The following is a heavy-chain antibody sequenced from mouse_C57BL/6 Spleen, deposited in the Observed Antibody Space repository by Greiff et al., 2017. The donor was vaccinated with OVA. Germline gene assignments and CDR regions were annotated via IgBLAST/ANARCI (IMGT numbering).Heavy chain of an antibody. D-gene: IGHD1-1*01. J-gene: IGHJ2*01. CDR1: GYTFTSYW. Sequence: QVHVKQPGAELVKPGASVKLSCKASGYTFTSYWMQWVKQRPGQGLEWIGEIDPSDSYTHYNQKFKGKATLTVDTSSSTAYMQLSSLTSEDSAVYYCARGITTVVATRYFDYWGQGTTLTVSS. V-gene: IGHV1-50*01. CDR2: IDPSDSYT. CDR3: ARGITTVVATRYFDY.